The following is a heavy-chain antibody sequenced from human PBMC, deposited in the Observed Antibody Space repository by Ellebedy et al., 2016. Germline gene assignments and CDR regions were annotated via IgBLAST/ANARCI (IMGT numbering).Heavy chain of an antibody. CDR1: GGSFSGYY. V-gene: IGHV4-34*01. J-gene: IGHJ4*02. CDR2: INHSGST. D-gene: IGHD3-22*01. CDR3: ARGPRAYYYDSSGYYSFDY. Sequence: GSLRLXXAVYGGSFSGYYWSWIRQPPGKGLEWIGEINHSGSTNYNPSLKSRVTISVDTSKNQFSLKLSSVTAADTAVYYCARGPRAYYYDSSGYYSFDYWGQGTLVTVSS.